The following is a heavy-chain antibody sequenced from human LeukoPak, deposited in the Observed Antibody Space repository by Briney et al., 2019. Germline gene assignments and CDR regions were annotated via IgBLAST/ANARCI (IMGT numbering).Heavy chain of an antibody. J-gene: IGHJ3*01. Sequence: KSSETLSLTCNVSGGSISRYYWNWIRQSPGKGLERIGHMYYTGSTNYNPSLRSRVFISVDTSKNQVSLNLNSVTAADTAVYYCVGEKSFFGEGVWGHGKMVTVSS. D-gene: IGHD3-10*01. CDR2: MYYTGST. V-gene: IGHV4-59*12. CDR3: VGEKSFFGEGV. CDR1: GGSISRYY.